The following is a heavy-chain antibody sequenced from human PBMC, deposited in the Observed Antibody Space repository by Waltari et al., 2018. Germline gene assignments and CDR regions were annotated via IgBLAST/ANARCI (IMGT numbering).Heavy chain of an antibody. D-gene: IGHD5-12*01. CDR3: AREYSGYDWGLDY. CDR2: IYYSGST. Sequence: QLQLQESGPGLVKPSETLSLTCTVSGGSISSSSYYWGWIRQPPGKGLEWIGSIYYSGSTYYNPSLKSRVTISVDTSKNQFSLKLSSVTAADTAVYYCAREYSGYDWGLDYWGQGTLVTVSS. CDR1: GGSISSSSYY. V-gene: IGHV4-39*07. J-gene: IGHJ4*02.